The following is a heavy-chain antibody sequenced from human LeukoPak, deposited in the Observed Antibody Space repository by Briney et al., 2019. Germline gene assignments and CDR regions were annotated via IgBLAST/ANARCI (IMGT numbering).Heavy chain of an antibody. CDR1: GCTFTSYY. Sequence: ASVKVSCKASGCTFTSYYMHWVRQAPGQGLEWMGIINPSGGSTSYAQKFQGRVTMTRDMSTSTVYMELSSLRSEDTAVYYCARGREDIVVVPAARPTSSHYMDVWGKGTTVTVSS. J-gene: IGHJ6*03. D-gene: IGHD2-2*01. V-gene: IGHV1-46*01. CDR3: ARGREDIVVVPAARPTSSHYMDV. CDR2: INPSGGST.